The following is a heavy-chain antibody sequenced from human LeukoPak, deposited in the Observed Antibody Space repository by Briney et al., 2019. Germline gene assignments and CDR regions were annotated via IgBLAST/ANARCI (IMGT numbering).Heavy chain of an antibody. Sequence: SQTLSLTFAISGDSVSSKSAAWTWIRQSQGRGLEWLGRTYYRSKWYNDYAVSVKSRIPIIPDTSQNQFSLQLNSVTPEDTAVYYCARAPSGSYVDYWGQGTLVTVSS. CDR2: TYYRSKWYN. CDR3: ARAPSGSYVDY. CDR1: GDSVSSKSAA. V-gene: IGHV6-1*01. D-gene: IGHD1-26*01. J-gene: IGHJ4*02.